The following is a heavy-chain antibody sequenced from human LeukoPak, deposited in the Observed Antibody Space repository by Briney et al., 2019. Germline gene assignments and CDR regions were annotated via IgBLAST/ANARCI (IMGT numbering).Heavy chain of an antibody. J-gene: IGHJ3*02. Sequence: PGGSLRLSCTASGFTLGSYFMSWVRQAPGKGLEWVANIKQDGSDIYYVDSVKGRFTVSRDNAKNSLYLQMNSLRAEDTALYYCAREAIVFVPAASDDAFDIWGQGTMVTVSS. CDR1: GFTLGSYF. CDR2: IKQDGSDI. D-gene: IGHD2-2*01. V-gene: IGHV3-7*01. CDR3: AREAIVFVPAASDDAFDI.